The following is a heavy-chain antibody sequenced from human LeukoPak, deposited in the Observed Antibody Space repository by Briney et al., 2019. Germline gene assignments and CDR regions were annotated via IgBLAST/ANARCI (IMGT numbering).Heavy chain of an antibody. CDR2: INHSGST. CDR1: GGSFSGYY. J-gene: IGHJ4*02. Sequence: SETLSLTCAVYGGSFSGYYWSWIRQPPGKGLEWIGEINHSGSTNYNPSLKSRVTISVDTSKNQFSLKLSSVTAADTAVYYCARLSPRNIVVVPAAIKQGGFDYWGQGTLVTVSS. V-gene: IGHV4-34*01. CDR3: ARLSPRNIVVVPAAIKQGGFDY. D-gene: IGHD2-2*02.